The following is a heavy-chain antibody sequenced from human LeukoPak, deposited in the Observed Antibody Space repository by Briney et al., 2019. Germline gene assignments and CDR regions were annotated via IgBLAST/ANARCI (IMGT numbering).Heavy chain of an antibody. CDR1: GGSISTYY. J-gene: IGHJ3*02. V-gene: IGHV4-59*01. Sequence: SETLSLTCTVSGGSISTYYWSLIRQPPGKGLEWIGYIYYSGSTNYNPSLKSRVTISVDTSKNQFSLKLSSVTAADTAVYYCARESGPITIFGVATTDAFDIWGQGTMVTVSS. CDR2: IYYSGST. D-gene: IGHD3-3*01. CDR3: ARESGPITIFGVATTDAFDI.